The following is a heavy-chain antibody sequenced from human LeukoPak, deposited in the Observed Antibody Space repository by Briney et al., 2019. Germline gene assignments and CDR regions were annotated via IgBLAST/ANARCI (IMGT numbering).Heavy chain of an antibody. CDR3: AKDPTNAIAAADTC. CDR2: ISDSGTT. CDR1: GFTFSSNA. V-gene: IGHV3-23*01. J-gene: IGHJ4*02. Sequence: GGSLRLSCAASGFTFSSNAMSWVRQPPGKGLEWVPTISDSGTTYYADSVKGRFTISRDISKNALYPQMNSLRAEDTAVYYCAKDPTNAIAAADTCWGQGTLVTVSS. D-gene: IGHD6-13*01.